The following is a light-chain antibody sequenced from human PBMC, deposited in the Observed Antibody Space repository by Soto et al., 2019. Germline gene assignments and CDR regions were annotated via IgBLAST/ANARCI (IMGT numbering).Light chain of an antibody. CDR1: QSVSXY. Sequence: EIVLTQSPATLSLSPGXRATXSCXASQSVSXYLAWYQQKPGQAPRLLIYDASNRATGIPARFSGSGSGTDFTLTISSLEPEDFAVYYCQQRSNWLFTFGPGTKVDIK. CDR2: DAS. CDR3: QQRSNWLFT. J-gene: IGKJ3*01. V-gene: IGKV3-11*01.